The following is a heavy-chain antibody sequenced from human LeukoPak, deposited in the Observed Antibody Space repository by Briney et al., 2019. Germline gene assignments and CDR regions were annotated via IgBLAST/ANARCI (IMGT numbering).Heavy chain of an antibody. V-gene: IGHV4-34*01. Sequence: SETLSLTCAVYGGSFSGYYWSWIRQSPGKGLEWIGEINHSGSTSYNPSLKSRVTISVDTSKNQFSLTLSSVTAADTAVYYCARDHDYHMTIESEGQWGQGTLVTVSS. D-gene: IGHD4/OR15-4a*01. J-gene: IGHJ4*02. CDR1: GGSFSGYY. CDR2: INHSGST. CDR3: ARDHDYHMTIESEGQ.